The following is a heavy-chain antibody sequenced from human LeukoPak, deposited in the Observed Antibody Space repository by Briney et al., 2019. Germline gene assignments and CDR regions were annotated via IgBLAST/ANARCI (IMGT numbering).Heavy chain of an antibody. D-gene: IGHD5-12*01. Sequence: GGSLRLSCAASGFTFSSYAMSWVRQAPGKGLEWVSAISGSGGSTYYADSVKGRSTISRDNSKNTLYLQMNSLRAEDTAVYYCAKSGYDWYYFDYWGQGTLVTVSS. CDR2: ISGSGGST. CDR3: AKSGYDWYYFDY. CDR1: GFTFSSYA. V-gene: IGHV3-23*01. J-gene: IGHJ4*02.